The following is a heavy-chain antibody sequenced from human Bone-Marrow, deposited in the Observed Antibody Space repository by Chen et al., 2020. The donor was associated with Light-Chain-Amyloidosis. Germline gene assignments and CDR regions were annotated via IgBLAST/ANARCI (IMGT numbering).Heavy chain of an antibody. Sequence: QLQLQESGPGLVEPSQTLSLNCTVSGAYIIRSEYYWGWLRQAPGKGLEWSGSSFLGDINYYTASRKSRVTLSVDTSNNPISLSLRSVTAGDTATDDWARWPSAVEWGGVKSAFAFDLWGQGTMVTVSS. CDR1: GAYIIRSEYY. CDR2: SFLGDIN. V-gene: IGHV4-39*07. CDR3: ARWPSAVEWGGVKSAFAFDL. D-gene: IGHD1-26*01. J-gene: IGHJ3*01.